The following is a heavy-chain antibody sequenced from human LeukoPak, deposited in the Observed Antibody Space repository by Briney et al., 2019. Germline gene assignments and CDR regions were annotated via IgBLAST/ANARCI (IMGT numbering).Heavy chain of an antibody. V-gene: IGHV7-4-1*02. CDR2: IDTNTGNP. Sequence: ASVKVSCKASGYTFTTYSMNWVRQAPGQGLEWMGWIDTNTGNPTYAQGFTGRFVFSLDTSVSTAYLQISSLEAEDTAFYYCTRDQRQISFDYWGQGTLVTVSS. CDR3: TRDQRQISFDY. D-gene: IGHD3-3*01. J-gene: IGHJ4*02. CDR1: GYTFTTYS.